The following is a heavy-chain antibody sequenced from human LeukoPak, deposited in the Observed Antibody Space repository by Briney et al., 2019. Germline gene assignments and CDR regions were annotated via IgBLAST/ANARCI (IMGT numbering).Heavy chain of an antibody. CDR1: GFTFGGYG. CDR2: IAYDGSRA. Sequence: GGSLRLSCAGSGFTFGGYGMHWFRQTPDKGPEWVAVIAYDGSRAFYADSVKGRFTISRDNSKNTMSVQMDDLRAEDTAVYYCTRYNNDHFDYWGQGTLVTVSS. J-gene: IGHJ4*02. V-gene: IGHV3-33*01. D-gene: IGHD1-14*01. CDR3: TRYNNDHFDY.